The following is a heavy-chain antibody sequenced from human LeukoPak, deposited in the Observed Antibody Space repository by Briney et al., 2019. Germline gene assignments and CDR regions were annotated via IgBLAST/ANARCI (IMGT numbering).Heavy chain of an antibody. CDR3: ARSSYDSSGYFD. V-gene: IGHV3-21*01. CDR2: ISSSSSYI. D-gene: IGHD3-22*01. J-gene: IGHJ4*02. Sequence: GGSLRLSCAASGFTFSSYSMNWVRQAPGEGLEWVSSISSSSSYIYYADSVKGRFTISRDNAKNSLYLQMNSLRAEDTAVYYCARSSYDSSGYFDWGQGTLVTVSS. CDR1: GFTFSSYS.